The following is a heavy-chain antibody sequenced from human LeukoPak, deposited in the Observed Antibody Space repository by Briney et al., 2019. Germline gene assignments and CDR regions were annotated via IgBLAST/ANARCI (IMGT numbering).Heavy chain of an antibody. CDR1: GFTFSDHW. Sequence: GGSLRLSCAASGFTFSDHWMHWVRHVPGKGLLWVARMNSDGTTTNYADSVKGRFTISRDNAENTLFLQMNSLGADDTAVYYCARAGWYRFDYWGQGTLVTVSS. CDR2: MNSDGTTT. D-gene: IGHD6-19*01. CDR3: ARAGWYRFDY. J-gene: IGHJ4*02. V-gene: IGHV3-74*01.